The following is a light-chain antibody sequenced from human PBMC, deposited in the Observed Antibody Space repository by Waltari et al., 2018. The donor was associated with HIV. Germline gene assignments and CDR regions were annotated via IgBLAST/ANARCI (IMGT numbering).Light chain of an antibody. J-gene: IGKJ1*01. Sequence: AIRMTQSPSPFSASIGDRVSINCRASQGVSSYLSWYPQKQGKDPKLLIYGTSTLHSAVPSRFSGSGSGTNFTRTISCLQSEDFATYFCQQYYSYPWTFGQGTKVEIK. V-gene: IGKV1-8*01. CDR1: QGVSSY. CDR2: GTS. CDR3: QQYYSYPWT.